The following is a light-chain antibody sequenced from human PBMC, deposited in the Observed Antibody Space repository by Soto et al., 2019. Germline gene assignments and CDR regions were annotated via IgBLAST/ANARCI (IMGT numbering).Light chain of an antibody. CDR1: QSVSGY. V-gene: IGKV3-11*01. CDR2: DAS. J-gene: IGKJ3*01. Sequence: EIVLTQSPATLSLSPGERATLSCRASQSVSGYLAWYQQKPGQAPRLLIYDASDRATGIPARFSGSGSGTDFTLTISSLEPEYFAVYYCQQRGNWPFTFGTGTKVDSK. CDR3: QQRGNWPFT.